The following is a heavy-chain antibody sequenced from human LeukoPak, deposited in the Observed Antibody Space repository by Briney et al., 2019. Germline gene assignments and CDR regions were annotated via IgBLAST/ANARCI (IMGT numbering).Heavy chain of an antibody. J-gene: IGHJ5*02. CDR2: ILPIPGIA. CDR1: GGTFSSYA. Sequence: ASVKVSCKASGGTFSSYAITWVRQAPGQGLEWMGGILPIPGIANYAQNFQGRVRITADKSTSTAYMELSSLRSEDTAVYYCARHAERASGSSPLPPPWFDPWGQGTLVTVSS. CDR3: ARHAERASGSSPLPPPWFDP. D-gene: IGHD3-10*01. V-gene: IGHV1-69*10.